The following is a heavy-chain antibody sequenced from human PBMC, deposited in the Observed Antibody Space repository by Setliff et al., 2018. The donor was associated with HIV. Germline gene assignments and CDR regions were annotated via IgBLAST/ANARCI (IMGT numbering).Heavy chain of an antibody. V-gene: IGHV1-46*01. D-gene: IGHD2-2*01. CDR3: ARPLVVPAAMSEGVAFDI. CDR1: GYTFTNYF. J-gene: IGHJ3*02. Sequence: ASVKVSCKASGYTFTNYFVHWVRQAPGQGLEWMGMINPSGGQRSFAQKFQGRITVATATSTATSTGTVYMELSSLRSEDTAVYYCARPLVVPAAMSEGVAFDIWGQGTMVTVSS. CDR2: INPSGGQR.